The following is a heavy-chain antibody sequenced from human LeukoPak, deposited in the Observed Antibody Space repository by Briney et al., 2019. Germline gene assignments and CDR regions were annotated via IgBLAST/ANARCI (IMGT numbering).Heavy chain of an antibody. CDR1: GGSISSYY. J-gene: IGHJ6*03. V-gene: IGHV4-4*07. CDR2: IYTSGST. D-gene: IGHD3-22*01. CDR3: VRVIGAPNYYYYMDV. Sequence: SETLSLTCTVSGGSISSYYWSWIRQPAGKGLEWIGRIYTSGSTNYNPSLKSRVTMSVDTSKNQFSLKLSSVTAADTAVYYCVRVIGAPNYYYYMDVWGKGSTVTVSS.